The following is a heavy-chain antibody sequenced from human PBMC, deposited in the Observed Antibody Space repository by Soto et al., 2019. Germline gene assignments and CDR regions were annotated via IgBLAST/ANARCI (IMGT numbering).Heavy chain of an antibody. Sequence: ASVKVSCKASGYTFTGYYMHWVRQAPGQGLAWMGWINPNSGGTNYAQKFQGRVTMTRDKSIRTAYRELSRLRSDDTAVYYCARELLFGVVIEYYYSYGMDVWGQGTTVTVSS. CDR3: ARELLFGVVIEYYYSYGMDV. CDR1: GYTFTGYY. D-gene: IGHD3-3*01. CDR2: INPNSGGT. V-gene: IGHV1-2*02. J-gene: IGHJ6*02.